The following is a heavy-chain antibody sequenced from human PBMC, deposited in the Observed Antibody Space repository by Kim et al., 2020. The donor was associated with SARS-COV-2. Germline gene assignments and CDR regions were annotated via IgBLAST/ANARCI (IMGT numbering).Heavy chain of an antibody. CDR1: GGSISSYY. CDR2: IYYSGST. D-gene: IGHD3-16*01. J-gene: IGHJ6*02. V-gene: IGHV4-59*01. CDR3: ARDSAITFGGAYDYYYGMDV. Sequence: SETLSLTCTVSGGSISSYYWSWIRQPPGKGLEWIGYIYYSGSTNYNPSLKSRVTISVDTSKNQFSLKLSSVTAADTAVYYCARDSAITFGGAYDYYYGMDVWGQGTTVTVSS.